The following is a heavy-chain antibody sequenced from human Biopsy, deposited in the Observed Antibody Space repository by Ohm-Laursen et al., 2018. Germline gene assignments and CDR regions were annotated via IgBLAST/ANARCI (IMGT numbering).Heavy chain of an antibody. D-gene: IGHD3-9*01. J-gene: IGHJ4*02. CDR1: GFTFSSYA. V-gene: IGHV3-23*01. CDR2: ITKNGVYM. Sequence: SLRLSCAASGFTFSSYAMGWVRQAPGKGLEWVSDITKNGVYMFYADSVKGRFTISRDNSKNTLFLQMDSVRAEDTSVYYCAKDNVVRLFDSSFDYWGQGTLVTVSS. CDR3: AKDNVVRLFDSSFDY.